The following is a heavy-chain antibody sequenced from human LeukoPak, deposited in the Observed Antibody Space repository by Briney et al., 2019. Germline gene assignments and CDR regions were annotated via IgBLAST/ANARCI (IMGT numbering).Heavy chain of an antibody. Sequence: KPSETLSLTCTVSGGSISSSSYYWGWIRQPPGKGLEWIGSTYYSGSTNYNPSLKSRVTISVDTSKNQFTLKLSSVTAADTAVYYCARASGYGYYYMDVWGKGTTVTVSS. CDR3: ARASGYGYYYMDV. CDR2: TYYSGST. V-gene: IGHV4-39*06. CDR1: GGSISSSSYY. D-gene: IGHD3-22*01. J-gene: IGHJ6*03.